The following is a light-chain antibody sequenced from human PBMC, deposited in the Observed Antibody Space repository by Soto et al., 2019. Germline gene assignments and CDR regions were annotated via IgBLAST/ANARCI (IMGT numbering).Light chain of an antibody. CDR1: QSVSTY. CDR2: DAS. V-gene: IGKV3-11*02. J-gene: IGKJ4*01. CDR3: QQRSSWPLT. Sequence: DIVLTQSPATLSLSPGEGATLSCGASQSVSTYLAWHQQRPGQAPRLLIYDASSRAPGTPARLSGSGYGRDLTITISSIQNEDFEIYYCQQRSSWPLTFGGGTKVDIK.